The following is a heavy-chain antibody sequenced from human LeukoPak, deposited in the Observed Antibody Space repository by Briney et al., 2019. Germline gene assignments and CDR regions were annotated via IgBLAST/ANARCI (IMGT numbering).Heavy chain of an antibody. D-gene: IGHD3-9*01. CDR1: GFTFSGSA. V-gene: IGHV3-73*01. Sequence: GGSLRLSCAASGFTFSGSAMHWVRQASGKGLEWVGRIRSKANSYATAYAASVKGRFTISRDDSKNTAYLQMNSLKTEDAAVYYCTRHGGILTGFENTDYWGQGTLVTVSS. CDR2: IRSKANSYAT. J-gene: IGHJ4*02. CDR3: TRHGGILTGFENTDY.